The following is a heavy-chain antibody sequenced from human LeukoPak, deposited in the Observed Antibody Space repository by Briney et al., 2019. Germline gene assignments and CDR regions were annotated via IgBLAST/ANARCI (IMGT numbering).Heavy chain of an antibody. Sequence: SETLSLTCTVSGGSISSYYWSWIRQPPGKGLEWIGYIYYSGSTYYNPSLKSRVTISVDTSKNQFSLKLSSVTAADTAVYYCARAARNYVGDWFDPWGQGTLVTVSS. D-gene: IGHD4-11*01. CDR1: GGSISSYY. J-gene: IGHJ5*02. CDR2: IYYSGST. CDR3: ARAARNYVGDWFDP. V-gene: IGHV4-59*06.